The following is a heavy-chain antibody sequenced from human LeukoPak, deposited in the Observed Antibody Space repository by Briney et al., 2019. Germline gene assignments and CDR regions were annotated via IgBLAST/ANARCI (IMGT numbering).Heavy chain of an antibody. CDR3: GRDAGGYDS. V-gene: IGHV3-7*01. J-gene: IGHJ5*01. D-gene: IGHD5-12*01. CDR2: IKEDGSKD. CDR1: GFTFSNYA. Sequence: GGSLRLSCAVSGFTFSNYAKSWVRQAPGKGLERVATIKEDGSKDYYVDPVKGRLTISRDNANNSLYLQINGLGVEYSAVYYYGRDAGGYDSWGQGTLVTVSS.